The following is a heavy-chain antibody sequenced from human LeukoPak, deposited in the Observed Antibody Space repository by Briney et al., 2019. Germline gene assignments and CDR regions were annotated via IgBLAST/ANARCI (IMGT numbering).Heavy chain of an antibody. Sequence: ASVKVSCKACGYTFVGSYMHWVRQAPGQGLEWMGWINPNSGGTNYAQKFQGRVTMTRDTSISTAYMELSRLRSDDTAVYYCASSDCSRTTCTSDYWGQGTLVTVSS. D-gene: IGHD2-2*01. V-gene: IGHV1-2*02. CDR2: INPNSGGT. CDR3: ASSDCSRTTCTSDY. CDR1: GYTFVGSY. J-gene: IGHJ4*02.